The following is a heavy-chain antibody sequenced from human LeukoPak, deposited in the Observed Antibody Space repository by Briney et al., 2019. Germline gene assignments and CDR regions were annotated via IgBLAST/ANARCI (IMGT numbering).Heavy chain of an antibody. CDR2: ISAYNGNT. D-gene: IGHD3-22*01. CDR3: ARDRPYYYDSSGYYPDY. CDR1: GYTFTSYV. V-gene: IGHV1-18*01. Sequence: ASVKVSCKASGYTFTSYVISWVRQAPGQGLEWMGWISAYNGNTNYAQKLQGRVTMTTDTSTSTAYMELRSLRSDDTAVYYCARDRPYYYDSSGYYPDYWGQGTLVTVSS. J-gene: IGHJ4*02.